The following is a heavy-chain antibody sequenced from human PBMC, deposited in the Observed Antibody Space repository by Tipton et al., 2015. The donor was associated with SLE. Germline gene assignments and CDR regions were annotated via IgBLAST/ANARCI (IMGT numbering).Heavy chain of an antibody. D-gene: IGHD5-12*01. V-gene: IGHV3-30*04. CDR1: GFTFSSYA. J-gene: IGHJ4*02. CDR2: ISYGKSTF. CDR3: ARLISAYDCNFDY. Sequence: SLRLSCAASGFTFSSYAMHWVRQAPGKGLEWVAVISYGKSTFYNPSLKGRVTISVDTSTNRLSLQLSSVTAADTALYYCARLISAYDCNFDYWGQGTLVTVSS.